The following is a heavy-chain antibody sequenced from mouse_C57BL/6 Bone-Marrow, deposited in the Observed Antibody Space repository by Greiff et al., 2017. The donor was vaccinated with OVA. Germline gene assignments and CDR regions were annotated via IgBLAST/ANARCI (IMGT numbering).Heavy chain of an antibody. D-gene: IGHD1-1*01. V-gene: IGHV1-85*01. J-gene: IGHJ1*03. CDR2: IYPRDGST. CDR1: GYTFTSYD. CDR3: ASREDYYGYWYFDV. Sequence: VQGVESGPELVKPGASVKLSCKASGYTFTSYDINWVKQRPGQGLEWIGWIYPRDGSTKYNEKFKGKATLTVDTSSSTAYMELHSLKSEDSAVYFCASREDYYGYWYFDVWGTGTTVTVSS.